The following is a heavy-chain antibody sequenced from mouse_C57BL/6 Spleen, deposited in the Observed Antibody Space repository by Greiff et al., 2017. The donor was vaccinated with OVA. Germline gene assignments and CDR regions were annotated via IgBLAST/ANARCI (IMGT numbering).Heavy chain of an antibody. Sequence: EVQLQESGAELVKPGASVKLSCTASGFTFTDYYMHWVKQRPEQGLAWIGRIDPEGGETNYAPKFQGKATITADTSSNTASLQLSRLTSEDTAVYDGARGLRRGVYAMDDWGKGTTVTVSS. D-gene: IGHD2-4*01. CDR1: GFTFTDYY. CDR2: IDPEGGET. CDR3: ARGLRRGVYAMDD. V-gene: IGHV14-2*01. J-gene: IGHJ4*01.